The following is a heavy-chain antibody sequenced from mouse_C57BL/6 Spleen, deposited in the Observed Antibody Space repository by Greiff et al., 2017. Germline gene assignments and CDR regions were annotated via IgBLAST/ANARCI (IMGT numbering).Heavy chain of an antibody. D-gene: IGHD2-1*01. CDR1: GFTFSSYA. J-gene: IGHJ3*01. CDR2: ISDGGSYT. Sequence: DVMLVESGGGLVKPGGSLKLSCAASGFTFSSYAMSWVRQTPEKRLEWVATISDGGSYTYYPDNVKGRFTISRDNAKNNLYLQMSHLKSEDTAMYYCARALYYGNYGGFAYWGQGTLVTVSA. CDR3: ARALYYGNYGGFAY. V-gene: IGHV5-4*03.